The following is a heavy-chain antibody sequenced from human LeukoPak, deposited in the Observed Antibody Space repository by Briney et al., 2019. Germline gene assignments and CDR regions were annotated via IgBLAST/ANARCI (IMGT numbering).Heavy chain of an antibody. Sequence: GGSLRLSCAASGFIFSDFAMSWVRQAPGKGLEWVSGMSASGSHTHSADFVKGRFTISRDNFKNTLYLQMNGLRVEDTAVYYCAKVRSGNNYYFDYWVQGTLVTVSS. CDR1: GFIFSDFA. D-gene: IGHD1/OR15-1a*01. V-gene: IGHV3-23*01. CDR2: MSASGSHT. CDR3: AKVRSGNNYYFDY. J-gene: IGHJ4*02.